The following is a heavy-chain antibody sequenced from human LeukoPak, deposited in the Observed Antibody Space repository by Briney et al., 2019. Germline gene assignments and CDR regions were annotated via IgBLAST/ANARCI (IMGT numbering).Heavy chain of an antibody. Sequence: NPSETLSLTCTVSGGSISSGGYYWSWIRQHPGKGLEWIGYIYYSGSTYYNPSLKSRVTISVDTSKNQFSLKLSSVTAADTAVYYCARGNGYSYGYLRVPGYYFDYWGQGTLVTVSS. CDR3: ARGNGYSYGYLRVPGYYFDY. CDR1: GGSISSGGYY. CDR2: IYYSGST. J-gene: IGHJ4*02. D-gene: IGHD5-18*01. V-gene: IGHV4-31*03.